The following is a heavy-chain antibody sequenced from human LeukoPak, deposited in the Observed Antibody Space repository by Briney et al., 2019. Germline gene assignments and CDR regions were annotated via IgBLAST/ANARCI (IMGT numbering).Heavy chain of an antibody. J-gene: IGHJ4*02. CDR2: TRNKANSYTT. V-gene: IGHV3-72*01. Sequence: PGGSLRLSCAASGFSFRNYWMGWVRQAPGKGLEWVGRTRNKANSYTTEYAASVKGRFTISRDDSKNSLYLQMNSLKTEDTAVYYCARGGYGDYALDYWGQGTLVTVSS. D-gene: IGHD4-17*01. CDR1: GFSFRNYW. CDR3: ARGGYGDYALDY.